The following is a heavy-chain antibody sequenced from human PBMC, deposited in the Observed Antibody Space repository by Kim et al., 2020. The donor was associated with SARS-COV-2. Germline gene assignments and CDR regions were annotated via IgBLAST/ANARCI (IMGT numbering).Heavy chain of an antibody. CDR2: ISGSGGST. Sequence: GGSLRLSCAASGFTFSSYAMSWVRQAPGKGLEWVSAISGSGGSTYYADSVKGRFTISRDNSKNTLYLQMNSLRAEDTAVYYCAKKGSSSWFGNWFDPWGQGTLVTVSS. J-gene: IGHJ5*02. CDR1: GFTFSSYA. CDR3: AKKGSSSWFGNWFDP. V-gene: IGHV3-23*01. D-gene: IGHD6-6*01.